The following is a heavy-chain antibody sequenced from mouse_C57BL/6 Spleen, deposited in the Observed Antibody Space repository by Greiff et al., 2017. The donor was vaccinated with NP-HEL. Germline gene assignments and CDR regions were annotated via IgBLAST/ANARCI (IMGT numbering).Heavy chain of an antibody. V-gene: IGHV5-16*01. CDR3: ARVPGSEGYFDV. CDR2: INYDGSST. Sequence: EVQRVESEGGLVQPGSSMKLSCTASGFTFSDYYMAWVRQVPEKGLEWVANINYDGSSTYYLDSLKSRFIISRDNAKNILYLQMSSLKSEDTATYYCARVPGSEGYFDVWGTGTTVTVSS. CDR1: GFTFSDYY. J-gene: IGHJ1*03. D-gene: IGHD1-1*01.